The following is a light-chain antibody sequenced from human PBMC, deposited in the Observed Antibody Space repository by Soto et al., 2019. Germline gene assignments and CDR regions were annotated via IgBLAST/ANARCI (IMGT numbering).Light chain of an antibody. Sequence: DIQMTQSPSTLSASVGDRVTITRRASQSISNWLAWYQQKPGKAPKALIYRVSSLESGVPSRFSGSGSGTEFALTISSLQSEDFAVYYCQQYNSWPPITFGQGTRLEIK. CDR3: QQYNSWPPIT. V-gene: IGKV1-5*03. CDR2: RVS. J-gene: IGKJ5*01. CDR1: QSISNW.